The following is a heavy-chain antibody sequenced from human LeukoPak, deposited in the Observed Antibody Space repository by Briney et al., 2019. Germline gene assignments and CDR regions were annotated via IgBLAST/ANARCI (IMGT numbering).Heavy chain of an antibody. D-gene: IGHD1-26*01. V-gene: IGHV3-21*01. CDR1: GFTFSSYG. CDR3: ARVASYSGSYYESLDY. Sequence: GGSLRLSCAASGFTFSSYGMSWVRQAPGKGLEWVSSISSSSSYIYYADSVKGRFTISRDNAKNSLYLQMNSLRAEDTAVYYCARVASYSGSYYESLDYWGQGTLVTVSS. J-gene: IGHJ4*02. CDR2: ISSSSSYI.